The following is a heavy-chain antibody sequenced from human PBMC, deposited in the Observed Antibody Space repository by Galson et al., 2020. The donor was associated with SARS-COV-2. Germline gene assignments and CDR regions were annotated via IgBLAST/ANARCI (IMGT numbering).Heavy chain of an antibody. CDR3: ARHSTMTTVTTGFEY. V-gene: IGHV4-38-2*01. D-gene: IGHD4-17*01. CDR2: IYHSGDT. Sequence: SQTLSLTCAVSGYSISSGHYWGWIRQPPGKGLEWIASIYHSGDTYYNPSLRSRVTIIADTSRNQFSLKLSSVTAADTAVYYCARHSTMTTVTTGFEYWGQGTLVTGSS. J-gene: IGHJ4*02. CDR1: GYSISSGHY.